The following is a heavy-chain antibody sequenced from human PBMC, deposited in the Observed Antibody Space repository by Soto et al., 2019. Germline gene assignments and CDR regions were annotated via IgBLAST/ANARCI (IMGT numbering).Heavy chain of an antibody. D-gene: IGHD3-16*01. J-gene: IGHJ5*02. CDR2: MNPGSGDT. Sequence: QVQLVQSGAEVREPGASVKVSCKASGYIFTNNDVSWVRQATGQGLEWMGWMNPGSGDTGYAQKFQGRVTMTRDISIATAYMELSSLRSDDTAIYYCARMATFGSLNWFDPWGQGNLVTVSS. V-gene: IGHV1-8*01. CDR3: ARMATFGSLNWFDP. CDR1: GYIFTNND.